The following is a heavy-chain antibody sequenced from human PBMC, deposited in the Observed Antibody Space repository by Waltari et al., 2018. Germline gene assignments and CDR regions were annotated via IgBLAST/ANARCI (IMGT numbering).Heavy chain of an antibody. V-gene: IGHV3-30*01. D-gene: IGHD6-13*01. J-gene: IGHJ4*02. CDR1: GFTFSSYA. CDR3: AREPYSSSWSIDY. Sequence: QVQLVESGGGVVQPGRSLRLSCAASGFTFSSYAMHWVRQAPGKGLEWVAGISYDGSNKYYADSVKGRFTISRDNSKNTLYLQMNSLRAEDTAVYYCAREPYSSSWSIDYWGQGTLVTVSS. CDR2: ISYDGSNK.